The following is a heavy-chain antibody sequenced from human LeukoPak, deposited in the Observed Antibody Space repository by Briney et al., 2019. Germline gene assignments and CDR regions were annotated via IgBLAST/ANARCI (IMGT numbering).Heavy chain of an antibody. CDR2: IRYDGSNK. CDR1: GFTFTTYG. D-gene: IGHD3-16*02. J-gene: IGHJ4*02. CDR3: ARSPYDYVWGSYRRYFDY. V-gene: IGHV3-30*02. Sequence: GGSLRLSCAASGFTFTTYGMHWVRQTPGKGLEWVAFIRYDGSNKYYADSVKGRFTISRDNSKNTLYLQMNSLRAEDTAVYYCARSPYDYVWGSYRRYFDYWGQGTLVTVSS.